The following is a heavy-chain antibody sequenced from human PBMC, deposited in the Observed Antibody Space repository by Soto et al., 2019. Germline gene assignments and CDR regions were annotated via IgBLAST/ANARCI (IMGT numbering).Heavy chain of an antibody. J-gene: IGHJ4*02. CDR3: ARCQWELPLRYFDY. Sequence: QVQLVQSGAEVKKPGSSVKVSCKASGGTFSSYAISWVRQAPGQGLEWMGGIIPIFGTANYAQKFQGRVTITADESTSTAYMELSSLRSEDTAVYYCARCQWELPLRYFDYWGQGTLVTVSS. CDR1: GGTFSSYA. D-gene: IGHD1-26*01. V-gene: IGHV1-69*01. CDR2: IIPIFGTA.